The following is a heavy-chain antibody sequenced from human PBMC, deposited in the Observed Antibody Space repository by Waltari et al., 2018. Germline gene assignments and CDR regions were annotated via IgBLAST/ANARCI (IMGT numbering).Heavy chain of an antibody. CDR1: GGSFSGYY. CDR2: INHSGST. D-gene: IGHD6-13*01. Sequence: QVQLQQWGAGLLKPSETLSLTCAVYGGSFSGYYWSWIRQPPGKGLEWIGEINHSGSTNYNPSRKSRVTISVDTSKNQFSLKLSSVTAADTAVYYCARGMVLDYWGQGTLVTVSS. J-gene: IGHJ4*02. CDR3: ARGMVLDY. V-gene: IGHV4-34*01.